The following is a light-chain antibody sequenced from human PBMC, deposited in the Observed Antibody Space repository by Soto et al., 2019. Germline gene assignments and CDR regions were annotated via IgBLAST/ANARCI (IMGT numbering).Light chain of an antibody. J-gene: IGLJ1*01. CDR2: GDY. CDR3: QSYDRSLSGFV. Sequence: QSFLTQPPSVSGAPGQRVTISCTGSSSNIGADYDVHWYQHLPGTAPKLLIFGDYNRPSGVPDRISGSRSGASASLAITGLQADDEADYYCQSYDRSLSGFVFGTGTKVTVL. CDR1: SSNIGADYD. V-gene: IGLV1-40*01.